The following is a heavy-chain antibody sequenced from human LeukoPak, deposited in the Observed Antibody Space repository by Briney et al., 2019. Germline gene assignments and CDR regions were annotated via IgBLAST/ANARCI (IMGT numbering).Heavy chain of an antibody. J-gene: IGHJ5*02. V-gene: IGHV4-61*02. CDR1: GGSISSGSYY. CDR3: AREGAAVVNDWFDP. D-gene: IGHD4-23*01. Sequence: SETLSLTCTVSGGSISSGSYYWSWIWQPAGKGLEWIGRIYTSGSTNYNPSLKSRVTISVDTSKNQFSLKLSSVTAADTAVYYCAREGAAVVNDWFDPWGQGTLVTVSS. CDR2: IYTSGST.